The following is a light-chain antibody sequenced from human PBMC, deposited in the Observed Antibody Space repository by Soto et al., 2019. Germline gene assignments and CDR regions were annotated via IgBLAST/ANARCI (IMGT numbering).Light chain of an antibody. V-gene: IGKV1-5*01. CDR1: QSSGSW. CDR2: DAS. J-gene: IGKJ1*01. Sequence: DIQMTQSPSTLSASVGDRVTITCRASQSSGSWLAWYQQKPGKAPKFLIYDASSLRSGVPSRFSGSGSGTEFTLTISSLQPEDFATYYCQQYNSYSFGQGTKV. CDR3: QQYNSYS.